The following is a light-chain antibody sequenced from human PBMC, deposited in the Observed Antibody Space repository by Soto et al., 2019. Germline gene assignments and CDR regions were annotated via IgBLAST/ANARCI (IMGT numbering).Light chain of an antibody. CDR2: HVT. CDR3: SSYTDSSNYV. Sequence: QSALTQPASVSGSPGQSITISCTGTRSDLAIYNYVSWYQQQPGKAPKFLIYHVTNRPSGVSNRFSGSRSGNTASLTISGLQAEDEADYYCSSYTDSSNYVFGTGTQLTVL. J-gene: IGLJ1*01. CDR1: RSDLAIYNY. V-gene: IGLV2-14*03.